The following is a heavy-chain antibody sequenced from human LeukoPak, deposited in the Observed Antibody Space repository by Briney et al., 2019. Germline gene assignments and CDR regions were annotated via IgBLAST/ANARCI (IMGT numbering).Heavy chain of an antibody. CDR3: ARDREVGSSGWYRGAAY. J-gene: IGHJ4*02. Sequence: SVKVSCKASGGTFSSYAISWVRQAPGQGLEWMGGIIPIFGTANYAQKFQGRVTITADESTSTAHMELSSLRSEDTAVYYCARDREVGSSGWYRGAAYWGQGTLVTVSS. D-gene: IGHD6-19*01. CDR2: IIPIFGTA. CDR1: GGTFSSYA. V-gene: IGHV1-69*13.